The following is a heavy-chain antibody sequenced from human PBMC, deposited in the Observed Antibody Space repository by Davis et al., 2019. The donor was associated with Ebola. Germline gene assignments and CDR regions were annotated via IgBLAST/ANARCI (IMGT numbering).Heavy chain of an antibody. CDR2: ITPFNGNT. V-gene: IGHV1-45*02. Sequence: SVKVSCKASGYTFTYRYLHWVRQAPGQALEWMGWITPFNGNTNYAQKFQDRVTITRDRSMSTAYMELSSLRSEDTAMYYCADSSGYYDAFDIWGQGTMVTVS. CDR3: ADSSGYYDAFDI. J-gene: IGHJ3*02. D-gene: IGHD3-22*01. CDR1: GYTFTYRY.